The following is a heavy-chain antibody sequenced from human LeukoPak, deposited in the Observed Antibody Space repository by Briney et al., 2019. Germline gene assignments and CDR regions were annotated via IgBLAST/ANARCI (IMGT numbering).Heavy chain of an antibody. Sequence: PSETLSLTCTVSGGSISSYYWSWIRQPAGKGLESIGHISTSGSTNYNPSLKSRVTMSVDTSKNQFSLKLSSVTAADTAVYYCARGIKVTGYSYGYYFDYWGQGTLVTVSS. CDR1: GGSISSYY. CDR3: ARGIKVTGYSYGYYFDY. V-gene: IGHV4-4*07. CDR2: ISTSGST. D-gene: IGHD5-18*01. J-gene: IGHJ4*02.